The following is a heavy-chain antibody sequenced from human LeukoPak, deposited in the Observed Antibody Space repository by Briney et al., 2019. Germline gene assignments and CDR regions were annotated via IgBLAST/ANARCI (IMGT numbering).Heavy chain of an antibody. J-gene: IGHJ5*02. V-gene: IGHV3-30*18. CDR2: ISYDGSNQ. CDR1: GFTFSNFG. CDR3: AKSDWFDP. Sequence: GGSLRLSCAASGFTFSNFGIHWVRQAPGKGLEWVALISYDGSNQYYADSVKGRFTISRDNSKNTLYLQMDSLRVEDTAVYYCAKSDWFDPWGQGTLVTVSS.